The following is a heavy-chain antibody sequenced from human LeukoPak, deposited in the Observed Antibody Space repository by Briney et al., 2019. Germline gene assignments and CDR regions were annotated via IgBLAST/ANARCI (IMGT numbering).Heavy chain of an antibody. CDR1: GFTFNNYA. CDR3: ARDPGAFPYFFDS. Sequence: GGSLRLSCSASGFTFNNYALTWVRQTPGKGLECVSAISGDGVSPYYADSVRGRFTISRDNSKDTLYLQMNSLRVEDTAVYFCARDPGAFPYFFDSWGQGTLVTVSS. J-gene: IGHJ4*02. V-gene: IGHV3-23*01. D-gene: IGHD4/OR15-4a*01. CDR2: ISGDGVSP.